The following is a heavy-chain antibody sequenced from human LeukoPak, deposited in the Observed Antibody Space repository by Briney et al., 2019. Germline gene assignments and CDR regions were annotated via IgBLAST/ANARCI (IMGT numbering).Heavy chain of an antibody. CDR1: GFTFDDYA. CDR2: ISWNSGSI. V-gene: IGHV3-9*01. J-gene: IGHJ6*03. Sequence: PGRSLRLSCAASGFTFDDYAMHWVRQAPGKGLEWVSGISWNSGSIGYADSVKGRFTISRENAKNSLYLQMDSLRAEDTALYYCAKDLSHTPYYMDVWGKGTTVTVSS. CDR3: AKDLSHTPYYMDV.